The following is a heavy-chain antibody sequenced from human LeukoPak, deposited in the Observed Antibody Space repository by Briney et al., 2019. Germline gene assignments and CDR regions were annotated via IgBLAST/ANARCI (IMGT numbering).Heavy chain of an antibody. J-gene: IGHJ6*03. CDR3: ARVYCSSTSCYKYYYYMDV. Sequence: SETLSLTCSVSGGSISSGSQYWGWIRQPPGKGLEWIGSIYYSGNTYYNPSLKSRVTISVDTSKNQFSLKLSSVTAADTAVYYCARVYCSSTSCYKYYYYMDVWGKGTTVTVSS. CDR1: GGSISSGSQY. V-gene: IGHV4-39*07. CDR2: IYYSGNT. D-gene: IGHD2-2*02.